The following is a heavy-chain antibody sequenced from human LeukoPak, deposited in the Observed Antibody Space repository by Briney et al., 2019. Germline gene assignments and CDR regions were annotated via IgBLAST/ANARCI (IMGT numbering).Heavy chain of an antibody. J-gene: IGHJ4*02. CDR1: GYTFTGYY. D-gene: IGHD3-22*01. CDR3: ARVLMGYYYDSSGYYDY. CDR2: INPNSGGT. V-gene: IGHV1-2*02. Sequence: ASVTVSCKAAGYTFTGYYMQWVRQAPGQGVEWMGWINPNSGGTNYAQKFQGRVTITRAPSTSTVYMELSSLRSEDTAVYYCARVLMGYYYDSSGYYDYWGQGTLVTVSS.